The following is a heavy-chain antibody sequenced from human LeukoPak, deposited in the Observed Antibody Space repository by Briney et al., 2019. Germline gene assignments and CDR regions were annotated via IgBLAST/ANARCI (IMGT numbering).Heavy chain of an antibody. CDR3: ARRQHGSALRDY. CDR1: GGSLSSGSYY. CDR2: IYYSGST. V-gene: IGHV4-39*01. D-gene: IGHD3-10*01. Sequence: SETLSLTCTVSGGSLSSGSYYWGWIRQPPGKVLEWIGNIYYSGSTYYNPSLKSRVTISVDTSKSQFSLKLSSVTAADTAVYYCARRQHGSALRDYWGQGTVVSVSS. J-gene: IGHJ4*02.